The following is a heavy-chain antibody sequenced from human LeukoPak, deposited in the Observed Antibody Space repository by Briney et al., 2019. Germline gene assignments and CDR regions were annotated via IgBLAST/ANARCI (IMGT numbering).Heavy chain of an antibody. D-gene: IGHD3-10*01. CDR1: GSTFDDFA. Sequence: GGSRRPAWAAYGSTFDDFAMHWDSQAPGKGLEWVSLINEDGPDIYCAGSVKGRLTIYRDNNKNSLYLHMSSLRTEDSALYYCAKDRWFAEWFLDFWGQGTRVTVSS. CDR3: AKDRWFAEWFLDF. J-gene: IGHJ4*02. V-gene: IGHV3-43*02. CDR2: INEDGPDI.